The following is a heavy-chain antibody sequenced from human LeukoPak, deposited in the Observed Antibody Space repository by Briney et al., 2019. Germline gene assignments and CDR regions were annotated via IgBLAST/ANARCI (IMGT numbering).Heavy chain of an antibody. V-gene: IGHV1-69*04. CDR1: GGTFSSYA. D-gene: IGHD3-10*01. J-gene: IGHJ3*02. Sequence: ASVKVSCKASGGTFSSYAISWVRQAPGQGLEWMGRIIPILGIANYAQKFQGRVTITADKSTSTAYTELSSLRSEDTAVYYCASTPRGLDAFDIWGQGTMVTVSS. CDR2: IIPILGIA. CDR3: ASTPRGLDAFDI.